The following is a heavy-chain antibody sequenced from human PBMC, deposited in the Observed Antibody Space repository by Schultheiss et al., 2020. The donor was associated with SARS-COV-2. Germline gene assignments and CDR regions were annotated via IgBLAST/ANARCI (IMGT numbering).Heavy chain of an antibody. CDR3: ARARPPNEAYYYYYMDV. CDR1: GFTFSSYS. Sequence: GGSLRLSCAASGFTFSSYSMNWVRQAPGKGLEYVSAISSNGGSTYYANSVKGRFTISRDNSKNTLYLQMGSLRAEDMAVYYCARARPPNEAYYYYYMDVWGKGTTVTVSS. V-gene: IGHV3-64*01. J-gene: IGHJ6*03. CDR2: ISSNGGST. D-gene: IGHD1-1*01.